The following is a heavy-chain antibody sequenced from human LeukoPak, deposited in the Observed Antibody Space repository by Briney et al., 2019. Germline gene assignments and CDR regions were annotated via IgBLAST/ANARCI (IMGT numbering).Heavy chain of an antibody. CDR2: INPNSGDT. CDR3: ARERYTAYGNFDY. V-gene: IGHV1-2*02. J-gene: IGHJ4*02. D-gene: IGHD5-12*01. CDR1: GYTFTNHP. Sequence: ASVKVSCKASGYTFTNHPMHWVRQAPGQGLEWMGWINPNSGDTNYVQKFQGRVTMTRDPSISTAYMELSGPRADDTAVYYCARERYTAYGNFDYWGQGTQVTVSS.